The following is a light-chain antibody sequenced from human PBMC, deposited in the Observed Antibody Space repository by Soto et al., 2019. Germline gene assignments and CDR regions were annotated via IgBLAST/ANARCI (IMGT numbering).Light chain of an antibody. CDR1: QSVSNKY. CDR3: QQYGSSPPYT. CDR2: GSS. Sequence: EVELTQSPGTLSLAPVERDTLSCRASQSVSNKYLAWYQQKPGQAPRLLIFGSSDRATGIPDRFSGSGSGTDFSITIGSLEPEDFAVYYCQQYGSSPPYTFGQGTKLEMK. V-gene: IGKV3-20*01. J-gene: IGKJ2*01.